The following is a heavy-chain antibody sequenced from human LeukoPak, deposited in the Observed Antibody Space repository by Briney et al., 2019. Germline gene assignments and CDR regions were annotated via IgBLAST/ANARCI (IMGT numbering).Heavy chain of an antibody. CDR2: IYTSGST. V-gene: IGHV4-61*02. Sequence: SQTLSLTCTVSGGSISSGSYYWSWIRQPAGKGLEWIGRIYTSGSTNYNPSLKSRVTMSVDTSKNQFSLKLSSVTAADTAVYYCAGTNRTPPLIGYWGQGTLVTVSS. J-gene: IGHJ4*02. D-gene: IGHD1-1*01. CDR1: GGSISSGSYY. CDR3: AGTNRTPPLIGY.